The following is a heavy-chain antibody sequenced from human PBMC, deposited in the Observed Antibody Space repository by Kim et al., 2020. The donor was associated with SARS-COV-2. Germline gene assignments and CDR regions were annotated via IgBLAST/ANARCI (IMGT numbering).Heavy chain of an antibody. J-gene: IGHJ4*02. Sequence: GNGNTIYSQKFQGRVTFTTDTSASTAYMELSFLRSEDSAVYYCLGCFCFDYWGQGTLVTVSS. V-gene: IGHV1-3*01. D-gene: IGHD3-3*01. CDR2: GNGNT. CDR3: LGCFCFDY.